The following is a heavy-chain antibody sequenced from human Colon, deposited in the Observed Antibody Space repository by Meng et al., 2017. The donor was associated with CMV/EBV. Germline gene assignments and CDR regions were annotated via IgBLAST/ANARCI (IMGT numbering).Heavy chain of an antibody. Sequence: CTVAGDSIRSGNSYGNWIRQPPGKGLGWLGYTYKSGRTYYHPSLRSRLTISVDTSKNQFSLNVSSVTVADTAVYYCARAGGHRPLDDWGQGTLVTVSS. D-gene: IGHD2-15*01. CDR1: GDSIRSGNSY. CDR3: ARAGGHRPLDD. CDR2: TYKSGRT. V-gene: IGHV4-30-4*01. J-gene: IGHJ4*02.